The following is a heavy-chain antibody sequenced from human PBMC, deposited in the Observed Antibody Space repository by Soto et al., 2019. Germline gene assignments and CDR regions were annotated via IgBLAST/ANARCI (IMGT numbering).Heavy chain of an antibody. CDR3: ESVVWFWGFLFDY. CDR1: GYTFTSYD. V-gene: IGHV1-8*01. D-gene: IGHD3-10*01. J-gene: IGHJ4*02. Sequence: QVQLVQSGAEVKKPGASVKVSCKASGYTFTSYDINWVRQATGQGLEWMGWMNPNSGNTGYAQKFQGRVTMTRNTSISRAYIELCSQGYDDSAVYCCESVVWFWGFLFDYWGLGTLVSVSS. CDR2: MNPNSGNT.